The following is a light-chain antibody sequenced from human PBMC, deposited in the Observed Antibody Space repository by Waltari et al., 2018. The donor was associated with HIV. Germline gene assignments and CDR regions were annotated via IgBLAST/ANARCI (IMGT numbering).Light chain of an antibody. J-gene: IGKJ4*01. Sequence: GDRITITWRAVQDTNTFLAWYQQKPGRAPKLLVYAASTLQSGVSSRFSGSGSRTDFTLTINSLQPEDCATYSCPQLNSYPGTFGGGTKVEI. CDR3: PQLNSYPGT. CDR1: QDTNTF. V-gene: IGKV1-9*01. CDR2: AAS.